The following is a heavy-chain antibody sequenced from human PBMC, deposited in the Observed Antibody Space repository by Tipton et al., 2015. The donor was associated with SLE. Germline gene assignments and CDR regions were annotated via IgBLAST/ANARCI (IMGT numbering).Heavy chain of an antibody. Sequence: TLSLTCTVSGYSISSGYYWGWIRQPPGKGLEWIGSIYHGGSTYYYPSLKSRVTISVDTSKNQFSLKLSSVTVADTAVYYCARLALLATTESSYYYYGMDVWGQGTTVTVSS. CDR1: GYSISSGYY. D-gene: IGHD5-12*01. J-gene: IGHJ6*02. CDR3: ARLALLATTESSYYYYGMDV. V-gene: IGHV4-38-2*02. CDR2: IYHGGST.